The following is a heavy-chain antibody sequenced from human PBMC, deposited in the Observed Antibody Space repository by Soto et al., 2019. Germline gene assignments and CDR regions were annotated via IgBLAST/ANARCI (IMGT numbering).Heavy chain of an antibody. J-gene: IGHJ6*01. V-gene: IGHV1-69*06. D-gene: IGHD2-2*01. CDR1: GGTFSSYA. CDR3: ASDCSSTSCYHNFFFYGMAV. Sequence: SVKVSCKASGGTFSSYAISWVRQAPGQGLEWMGGIIPIFGTANYAQKFQGRVTITADKSTSTAYMELSSLRSEDTAVYYCASDCSSTSCYHNFFFYGMAVWGEVPTVTASS. CDR2: IIPIFGTA.